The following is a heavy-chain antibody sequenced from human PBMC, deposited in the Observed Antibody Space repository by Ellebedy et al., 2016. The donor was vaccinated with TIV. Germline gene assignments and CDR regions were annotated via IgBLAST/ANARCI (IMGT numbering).Heavy chain of an antibody. CDR1: GYSISSGYH. V-gene: IGHV4-38-2*02. D-gene: IGHD2-15*01. J-gene: IGHJ4*02. CDR3: AGRPASILKSGVVY. Sequence: SETLSLTCTVSGYSISSGYHWGWIRQPPGKGLEWIGSIYHSGSTYYNPSLKSRVTISVDTSKNQFSLKLSSVTAADTAVYFCAGRPASILKSGVVYWGQGTLVTVSS. CDR2: IYHSGST.